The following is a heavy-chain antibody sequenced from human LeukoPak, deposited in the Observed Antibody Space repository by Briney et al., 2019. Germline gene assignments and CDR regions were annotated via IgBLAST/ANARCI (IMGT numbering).Heavy chain of an antibody. CDR3: ARAGRLGYFDY. Sequence: PGGSLRLSCAVSGFTFSSYAMSWVRQAPGKGLEWVSSISGSGGTTYYADSVKGRFTISRDNAKNTLYLQMNSLRAEDTAVYYCARAGRLGYFDYWGQGTLVTVSS. CDR1: GFTFSSYA. D-gene: IGHD6-19*01. CDR2: ISGSGGTT. V-gene: IGHV3-23*01. J-gene: IGHJ4*02.